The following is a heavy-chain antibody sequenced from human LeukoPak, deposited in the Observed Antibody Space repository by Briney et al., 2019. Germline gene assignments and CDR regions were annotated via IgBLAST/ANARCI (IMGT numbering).Heavy chain of an antibody. D-gene: IGHD5-18*01. J-gene: IGHJ4*02. V-gene: IGHV4-59*01. CDR2: IYYSGTT. Sequence: PSETLSLTCTVSGGSISNYYWSWIRQPPGKGLVWIGYIYYSGTTNYNPSLRSRVSISLDTSKNQVSLKLSSVTAADTAVYYCARIVPYNYGYIDNWGQGTLVTVSS. CDR3: ARIVPYNYGYIDN. CDR1: GGSISNYY.